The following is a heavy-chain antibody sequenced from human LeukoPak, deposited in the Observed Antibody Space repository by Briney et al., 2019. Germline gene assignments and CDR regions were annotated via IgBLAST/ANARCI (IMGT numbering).Heavy chain of an antibody. Sequence: GGSLKISCQGSGYTFTTYWIAWVRQLPGKGLEWMGIIYPGDSDARYSPSFQGQVTISADKSISTAYLQWSSLKASDTAMYYCARHRRQVGYDAFDIWGQGTMVTVSS. CDR1: GYTFTTYW. V-gene: IGHV5-51*01. D-gene: IGHD1-26*01. J-gene: IGHJ3*02. CDR2: IYPGDSDA. CDR3: ARHRRQVGYDAFDI.